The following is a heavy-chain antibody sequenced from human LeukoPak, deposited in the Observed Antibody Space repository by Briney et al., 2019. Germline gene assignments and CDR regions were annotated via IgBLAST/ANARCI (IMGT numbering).Heavy chain of an antibody. J-gene: IGHJ4*02. V-gene: IGHV3-30*18. CDR2: ISYDGSNK. Sequence: PGRSLRLSCAASGFTFSSYGMHWVRQAPGKGLEWVAVISYDGSNKYYADSVKGRFTISRDNSKNTLYLQTNSLRAEDTAVYYCAKDKAGTLFDYWGQGTLVTVSS. CDR3: AKDKAGTLFDY. CDR1: GFTFSSYG.